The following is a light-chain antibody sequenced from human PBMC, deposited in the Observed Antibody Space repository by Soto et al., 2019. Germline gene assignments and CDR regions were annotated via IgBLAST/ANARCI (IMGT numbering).Light chain of an antibody. CDR2: AAS. CDR1: QGIRND. J-gene: IGKJ1*01. V-gene: IGKV1-6*01. Sequence: SSLSVNLEDRVRIPCGASQGIRNDLGLYQQKPGKAPKLLIYAASSLQSGVPSRFSGSGSGTDFTLTISILQAEDGVPYCCPDAAFLPSRFGQVT. CDR3: PDAAFLPSR.